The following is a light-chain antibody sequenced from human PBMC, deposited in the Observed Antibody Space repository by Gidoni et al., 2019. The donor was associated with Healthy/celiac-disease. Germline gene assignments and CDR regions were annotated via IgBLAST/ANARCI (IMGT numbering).Light chain of an antibody. Sequence: DIHMTQSPSSLSASVGYRVTITCRASQSISSYLNWYQQKPGKAPKLLIYAASSLQSGVPSRFSGSGSGKDFTLTISSLQPEEFATYYCQQSYSTPFTFGPGTKVDIK. J-gene: IGKJ3*01. CDR2: AAS. V-gene: IGKV1-39*01. CDR1: QSISSY. CDR3: QQSYSTPFT.